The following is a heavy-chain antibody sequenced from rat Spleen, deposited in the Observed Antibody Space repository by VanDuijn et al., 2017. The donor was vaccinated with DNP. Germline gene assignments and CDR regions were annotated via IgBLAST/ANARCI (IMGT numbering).Heavy chain of an antibody. V-gene: IGHV3-1*01. CDR2: IRNSGST. CDR1: GYSITSNY. J-gene: IGHJ2*01. Sequence: EVQLQESGPGLVKPSQSLSLTCSVTGYSITSNYWGWIRKFPGNKMEWIGHIRNSGSTTYNPSVKSRISITRDTSKNQFFLQLNSVTTEDTATYYCARLEFGGYTYYFDYWGQGVMVTVSS. D-gene: IGHD1-11*01. CDR3: ARLEFGGYTYYFDY.